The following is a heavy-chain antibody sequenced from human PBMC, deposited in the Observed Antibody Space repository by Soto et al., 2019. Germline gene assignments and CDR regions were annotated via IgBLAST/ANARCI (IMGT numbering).Heavy chain of an antibody. V-gene: IGHV3-30*01. J-gene: IGHJ6*02. CDR2: ISYDGSNK. Sequence: GGSLRLSCAATGFTFSAYDMHWVRQAPGKGLEWVTYISYDGSNKYYADSVKGRFTISRDNSENTMYLQMDSLRAEDTAVYYCAKDMFSSDDDSYFYGMDVWGQGTTVTVSS. CDR1: GFTFSAYD. D-gene: IGHD3-10*02. CDR3: AKDMFSSDDDSYFYGMDV.